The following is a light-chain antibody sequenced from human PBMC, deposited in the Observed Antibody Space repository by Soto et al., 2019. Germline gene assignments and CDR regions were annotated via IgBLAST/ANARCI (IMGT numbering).Light chain of an antibody. J-gene: IGLJ2*01. CDR2: DVN. CDR1: SSDIGGYDY. V-gene: IGLV2-14*01. CDR3: TSYASGSSQVV. Sequence: QSVLTQPASVSGSPGQSITLSCTGTSSDIGGYDYVSWYQRHPGKAPKLIIYDVNNRPSGVSNRFFGSKSGNTASLTISGLQAEYEADYYCTSYASGSSQVVFGGGTKLTVL.